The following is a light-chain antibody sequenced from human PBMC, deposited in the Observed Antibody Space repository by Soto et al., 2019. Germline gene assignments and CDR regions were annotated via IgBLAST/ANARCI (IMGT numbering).Light chain of an antibody. CDR2: GAS. Sequence: IVMTQSPATLSVSQGERATLSCRASQSVSSNLAWYQQKPGQAPRLLIYGASTRATGIPARFSGSGSGTEFTLTISSLQSEDFAVYYCQQYNNWPRWTFGQGTKVDIK. J-gene: IGKJ1*01. V-gene: IGKV3-15*01. CDR3: QQYNNWPRWT. CDR1: QSVSSN.